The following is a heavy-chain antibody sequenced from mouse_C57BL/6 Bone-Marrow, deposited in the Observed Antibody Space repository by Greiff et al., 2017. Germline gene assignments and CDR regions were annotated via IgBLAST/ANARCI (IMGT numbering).Heavy chain of an antibody. J-gene: IGHJ2*01. CDR2: IWRGGST. D-gene: IGHD2-1*01. CDR1: GFSLTSYG. CDR3: AKNRLYYSCDY. Sequence: VKLMESGPGLVQPSQSLSITCTVSGFSLTSYGVHWVRQSPGKGLEWLGVIWRGGSTDYNAAFMSRLSITKNNSKNQVFFKMNSLQADDTAIYYCAKNRLYYSCDYWGQGTTPTVSA. V-gene: IGHV2-5*01.